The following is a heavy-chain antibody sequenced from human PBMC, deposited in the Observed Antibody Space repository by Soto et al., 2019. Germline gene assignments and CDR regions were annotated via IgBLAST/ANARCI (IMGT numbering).Heavy chain of an antibody. J-gene: IGHJ4*02. V-gene: IGHV5-51*01. CDR3: ARSPRSSSCFGF. CDR1: GGTFSDLW. D-gene: IGHD6-13*01. CDR2: IYPGDHET. Sequence: VELLQICWQGSGGTFSDLWIGWVSTLPGKGLEWMGIIYPGDHETRYSPSFHGKVTISADKSINTAYLQWNSLEASDTAFYFCARSPRSSSCFGFWGQGALVTVSS.